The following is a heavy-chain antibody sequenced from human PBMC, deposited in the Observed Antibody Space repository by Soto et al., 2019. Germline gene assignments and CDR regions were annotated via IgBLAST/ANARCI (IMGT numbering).Heavy chain of an antibody. CDR1: GFPFSKSD. D-gene: IGHD4-17*01. CDR2: IVVGSGNT. Sequence: QMQLVQSGPEVKKPGTSVKVSCKASGFPFSKSDVQWVRQARGQRLEWIGGIVVGSGNTNYAQKSQERVTITRDMSTSTVYMELSGLRSEDTAVYYCAAPDYGDYWYFDLWDRGTLVTVSP. J-gene: IGHJ2*01. CDR3: AAPDYGDYWYFDL. V-gene: IGHV1-58*01.